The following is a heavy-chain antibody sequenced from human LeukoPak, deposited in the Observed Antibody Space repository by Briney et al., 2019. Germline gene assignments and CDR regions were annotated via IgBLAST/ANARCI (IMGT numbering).Heavy chain of an antibody. J-gene: IGHJ5*02. D-gene: IGHD2-21*02. CDR3: ARVLVTAYGNWFDP. V-gene: IGHV3-66*01. CDR1: GFTFSDYY. CDR2: IYSGGTT. Sequence: GGSLRLSCAASGFTFSDYYMSWIRQAPGKGLEWVSVIYSGGTTYYADSVKGRFTISRDNSKNTLYLQMNSLRAEDTAVYYCARVLVTAYGNWFDPWGQGTLVTVSS.